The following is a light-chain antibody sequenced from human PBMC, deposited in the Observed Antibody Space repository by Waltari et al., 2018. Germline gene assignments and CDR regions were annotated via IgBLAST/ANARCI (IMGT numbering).Light chain of an antibody. Sequence: QSALTQPASVSGSPGQSITLSCTGTSSEVGRYNYVSWYQQHPGKAPNLLIYDVNTRPSGVSDRFSGSKSGNTASLTISGLQAEDEADYYCTSFTTTNTYVFGSGTEVTVL. CDR3: TSFTTTNTYV. CDR2: DVN. V-gene: IGLV2-14*03. J-gene: IGLJ1*01. CDR1: SSEVGRYNY.